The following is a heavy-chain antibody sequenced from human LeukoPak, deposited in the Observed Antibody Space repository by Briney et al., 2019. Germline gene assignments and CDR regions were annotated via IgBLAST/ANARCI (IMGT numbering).Heavy chain of an antibody. Sequence: SETLSLTCTVSGGSISSSSYYWSWIRQPPGKGLEWIGYIYYSGSTNYNPSLKSRVTISVDTSKNQSSLKLSSVTAADTAVYYCASLLRPDRYYYGMDVWGQGTTVTVSS. CDR1: GGSISSSSYY. V-gene: IGHV4-61*05. J-gene: IGHJ6*02. D-gene: IGHD5-12*01. CDR3: ASLLRPDRYYYGMDV. CDR2: IYYSGST.